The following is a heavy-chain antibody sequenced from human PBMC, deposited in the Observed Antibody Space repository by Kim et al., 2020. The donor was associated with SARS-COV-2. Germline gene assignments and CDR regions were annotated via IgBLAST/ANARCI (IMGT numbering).Heavy chain of an antibody. CDR2: IWYDGSNK. V-gene: IGHV3-33*01. CDR3: ARDGGRLSEQQFLNWFDP. CDR1: GFTFSSYG. Sequence: GGSLRLSCAASGFTFSSYGMHWVRQAPGKGLEWVAVIWYDGSNKYYADSVKGRFTMSRDNSKNTLYLQMNSLRAEDTAVYYCARDGGRLSEQQFLNWFDPWGQGTLVTVSS. D-gene: IGHD6-13*01. J-gene: IGHJ5*02.